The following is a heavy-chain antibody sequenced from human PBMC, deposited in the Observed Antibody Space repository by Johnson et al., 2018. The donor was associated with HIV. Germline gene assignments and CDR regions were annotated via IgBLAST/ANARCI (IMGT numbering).Heavy chain of an antibody. V-gene: IGHV3-9*01. Sequence: VQLVESGGGLVQPGRSLRLSCAASGFTFDDYAMHWVRQAPGKGLEWVSGISWNSGSIGYADSVKGRFTISRDNAKNSLYLQMNSLRAEDTALYYCAKGGPNDGGNSGAFDIWGQGTMVTVSS. D-gene: IGHD4-23*01. CDR2: ISWNSGSI. J-gene: IGHJ3*02. CDR1: GFTFDDYA. CDR3: AKGGPNDGGNSGAFDI.